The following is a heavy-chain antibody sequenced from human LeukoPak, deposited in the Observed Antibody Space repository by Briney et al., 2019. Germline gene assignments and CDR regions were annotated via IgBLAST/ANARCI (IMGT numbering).Heavy chain of an antibody. D-gene: IGHD3-22*01. CDR3: VRDRYYYDSSGYYPDYPDAFDI. CDR1: GFTFSSYE. Sequence: PGGSLRLSCAASGFTFSSYEMNWVRQAPGKGLEWVSYISSSGSTIYYADSVKGRFTISRDNAKNSLYLQMNSLRAEDTAVYYCVRDRYYYDSSGYYPDYPDAFDIWGQGTMVTVSS. V-gene: IGHV3-48*03. CDR2: ISSSGSTI. J-gene: IGHJ3*02.